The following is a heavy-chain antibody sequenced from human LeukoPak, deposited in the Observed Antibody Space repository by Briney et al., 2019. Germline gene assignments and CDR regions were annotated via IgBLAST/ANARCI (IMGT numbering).Heavy chain of an antibody. CDR3: ARSSRYDIWTGYPY. J-gene: IGHJ4*02. CDR1: GYTFTGYY. CDR2: INANSGGT. D-gene: IGHD3-9*01. V-gene: IGHV1-2*02. Sequence: ASVKVSCKASGYTFTGYYMHWVRQAPGQGLEWMGWINANSGGTNYAQKFQGRVTMTRDTSISTAYMELSRLRSDDTAVYYCARSSRYDIWTGYPYWGQGTLVTVSP.